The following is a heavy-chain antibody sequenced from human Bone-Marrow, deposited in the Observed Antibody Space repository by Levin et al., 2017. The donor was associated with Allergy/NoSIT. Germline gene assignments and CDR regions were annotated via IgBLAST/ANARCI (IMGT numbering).Heavy chain of an antibody. V-gene: IGHV3-23*01. CDR3: RITMIVVVSDY. D-gene: IGHD3-22*01. CDR1: GFTFSSYA. CDR2: ISGSGGST. J-gene: IGHJ4*02. Sequence: ASVKVSCAASGFTFSSYAMSWVRQAPGKGLEWVSAISGSGGSTYYADSVKGRFTISRDNSKNTLYLQMNSLRAEDTAVYYCRITMIVVVSDYWGQGTLVTVSS.